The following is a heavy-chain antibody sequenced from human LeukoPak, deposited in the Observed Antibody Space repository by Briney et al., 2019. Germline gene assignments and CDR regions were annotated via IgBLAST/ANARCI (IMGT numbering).Heavy chain of an antibody. Sequence: PSETLSLTCAVYGGSFSGYYWSWIRQPPGKGLEWIGEINHSGSTNYNPSLKSRVTISVDTSKNQFSLKLSSVTAADTAVYYCAREEGLRYVDWGQGTLVTVSS. CDR2: INHSGST. J-gene: IGHJ4*02. CDR1: GGSFSGYY. V-gene: IGHV4-34*01. D-gene: IGHD3-9*01. CDR3: AREEGLRYVD.